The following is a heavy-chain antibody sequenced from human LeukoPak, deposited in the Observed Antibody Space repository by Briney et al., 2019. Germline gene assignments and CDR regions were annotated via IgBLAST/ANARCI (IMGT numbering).Heavy chain of an antibody. Sequence: PGGSLRLSCAASGFTFSSYSMNWVRQAPGKGLEWVSSISSSSSYIYYADSVKGRFTISRDNAKNSLYLQMNSLRAEDTAVYYCARATTYYDILTGYTPVDAFGIWGQGTMVTVSS. CDR3: ARATTYYDILTGYTPVDAFGI. CDR1: GFTFSSYS. CDR2: ISSSSSYI. V-gene: IGHV3-21*01. D-gene: IGHD3-9*01. J-gene: IGHJ3*02.